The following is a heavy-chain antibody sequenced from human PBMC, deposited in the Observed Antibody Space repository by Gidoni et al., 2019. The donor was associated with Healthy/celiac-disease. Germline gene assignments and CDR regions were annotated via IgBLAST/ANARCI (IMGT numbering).Heavy chain of an antibody. CDR1: GFTFSSYS. J-gene: IGHJ6*02. CDR2: ISSSSSYI. Sequence: EVQLVESGGGLVKPGGSLRLSCAASGFTFSSYSMNWVRQAPGKGLDWVSSISSSSSYIYYADSVKGRFTISRDNTKNSLYLQMNSLRAEDTAVYYCARDAPYYYDSSGYYYYGMDVWGQGTTVTVSS. D-gene: IGHD3-22*01. V-gene: IGHV3-21*01. CDR3: ARDAPYYYDSSGYYYYGMDV.